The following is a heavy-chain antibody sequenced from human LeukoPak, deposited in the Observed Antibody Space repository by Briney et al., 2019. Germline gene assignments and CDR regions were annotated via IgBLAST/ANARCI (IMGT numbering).Heavy chain of an antibody. CDR1: GGTFSGYA. D-gene: IGHD3-10*01. CDR3: ARSVGEVRGPPNYYYYCMDV. Sequence: EASVKVSCKASGGTFSGYAISWVRQAPGQGREWMGGIIPIFGTANYAQKFQGRVTITADESTSTAYMELSSLRSEDTAVYYCARSVGEVRGPPNYYYYCMDVWGKGTTVTISS. CDR2: IIPIFGTA. J-gene: IGHJ6*03. V-gene: IGHV1-69*13.